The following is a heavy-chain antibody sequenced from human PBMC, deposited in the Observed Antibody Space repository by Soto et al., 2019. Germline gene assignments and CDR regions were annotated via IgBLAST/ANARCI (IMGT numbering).Heavy chain of an antibody. CDR3: ARGANYYDSSGAFDI. CDR1: GGTFSSYA. D-gene: IGHD3-22*01. Sequence: ASVKVSCKASGGTFSSYAISWVRQAPGQGLEWMGGIIPIFGTANYAQKFQGRVTITADESTSTAYMELSSLRSEDTAVYYCARGANYYDSSGAFDIWGQGTMVTVSS. V-gene: IGHV1-69*13. J-gene: IGHJ3*02. CDR2: IIPIFGTA.